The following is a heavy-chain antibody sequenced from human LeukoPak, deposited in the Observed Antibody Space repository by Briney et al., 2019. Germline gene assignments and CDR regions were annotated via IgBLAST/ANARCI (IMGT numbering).Heavy chain of an antibody. V-gene: IGHV4-34*01. CDR1: GGSISSYY. Sequence: PSETLSLTCTVSGGSISSYYWGWIRQPPGKGLEWIGEINHSGSTNYNPSLKSRVTISVDTSKNQFSLKLRSVTAADTAVYYCARGMVRGVITPGYWGQGTLVTVSS. D-gene: IGHD3-10*01. J-gene: IGHJ4*02. CDR3: ARGMVRGVITPGY. CDR2: INHSGST.